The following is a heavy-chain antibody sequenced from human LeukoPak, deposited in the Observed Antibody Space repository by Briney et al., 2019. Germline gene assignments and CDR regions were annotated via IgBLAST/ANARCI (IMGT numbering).Heavy chain of an antibody. CDR2: VYATGST. V-gene: IGHV4-4*09. CDR1: GGSISTFY. D-gene: IGHD3-10*01. CDR3: ARQEARASDY. Sequence: SETLSLTCTVSGGSISTFYWTWIRQPPGKGLEWIGYVYATGSTKYNPSLKSRVAISVDTSKNHFSLNLKSVTAADTAVYYCARQEARASDYWGQGTLVTVSS. J-gene: IGHJ4*02.